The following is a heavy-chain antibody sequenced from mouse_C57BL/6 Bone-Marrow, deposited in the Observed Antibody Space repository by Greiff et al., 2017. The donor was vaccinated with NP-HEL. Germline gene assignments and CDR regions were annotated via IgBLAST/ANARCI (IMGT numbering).Heavy chain of an antibody. D-gene: IGHD2-1*01. CDR1: GYTFTDYY. CDR2: IYPGSGNT. Sequence: LMESGPELVKPGASVKISCKASGYTFTDYYINWVKQRPGQGLEWIGWIYPGSGNTKYNEKFKGKATLTVDTSSSTAYMQLSSLTSEDSAVYFCARPLYGNYGNWYFDVWGTGTTVTVS. J-gene: IGHJ1*03. V-gene: IGHV1-84*01. CDR3: ARPLYGNYGNWYFDV.